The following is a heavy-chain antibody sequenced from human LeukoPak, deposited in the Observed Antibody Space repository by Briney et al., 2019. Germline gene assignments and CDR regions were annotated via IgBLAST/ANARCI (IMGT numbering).Heavy chain of an antibody. CDR1: GFTFSAYA. J-gene: IGHJ2*01. Sequence: PGGSLRLSCAASGFTFSAYAMYWVRQAPGKGLEWVAVISYDGTDKYYADFVKGRFTISRDNSKNTLYLQMNSLRAEDTAVYYCARDDPSDSDLYFDLWGRGSLVTVSS. D-gene: IGHD2-21*02. CDR3: ARDDPSDSDLYFDL. V-gene: IGHV3-30*04. CDR2: ISYDGTDK.